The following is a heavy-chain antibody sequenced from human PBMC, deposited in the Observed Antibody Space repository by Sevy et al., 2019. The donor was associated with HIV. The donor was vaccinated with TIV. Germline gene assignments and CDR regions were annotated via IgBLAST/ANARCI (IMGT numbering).Heavy chain of an antibody. CDR3: ARGLATADTPEYYFDS. CDR1: GFTFDDYA. CDR2: ITRNSYEAYGGTT. V-gene: IGHV3-49*03. Sequence: GGSLRLSCTTSGFTFDDYAMSWFRQAPGKGLEWVAFITRNSYEAYGGTTDYAASVKGRFIISRDDSKSIAYLQMNSLKTEDTAVYYFARGLATADTPEYYFDSCGQGTLVTVSS. J-gene: IGHJ4*02. D-gene: IGHD5-12*01.